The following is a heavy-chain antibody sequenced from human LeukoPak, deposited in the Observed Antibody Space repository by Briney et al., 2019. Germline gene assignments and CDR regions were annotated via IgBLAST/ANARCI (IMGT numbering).Heavy chain of an antibody. CDR1: GFTFSSYG. CDR2: VSGSGGST. D-gene: IGHD2-8*01. J-gene: IGHJ6*02. CDR3: ARKSPNGMDV. V-gene: IGHV3-23*01. Sequence: GGSLRLSCAASGFTFSSYGMRWVRQAPGKGLECGSSVSGSGGSTYYADSVKGRFTISRDNSKNTLYLQMNSLRAEDTAVYYCARKSPNGMDVWGQGTTVTVSS.